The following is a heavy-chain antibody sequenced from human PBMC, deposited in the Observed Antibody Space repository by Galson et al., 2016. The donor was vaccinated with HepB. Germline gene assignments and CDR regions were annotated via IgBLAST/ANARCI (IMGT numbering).Heavy chain of an antibody. V-gene: IGHV3-30-3*02. J-gene: IGHJ4*02. D-gene: IGHD6-19*01. Sequence: SLRLSCAASGFTFTSRAMHWVRQAPGKGLEWVAVISYDGRKIFYADSVRGRFSISRDNSKNTLFLQMNSLRAEDTAVYYCTKTGSDWYFDYWGQGTLVTVSS. CDR2: ISYDGRKI. CDR3: TKTGSDWYFDY. CDR1: GFTFTSRA.